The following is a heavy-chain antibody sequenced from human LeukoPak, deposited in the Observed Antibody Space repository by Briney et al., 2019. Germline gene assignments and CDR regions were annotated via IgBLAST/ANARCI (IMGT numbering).Heavy chain of an antibody. CDR3: ARQAGY. V-gene: IGHV3-30-3*01. Sequence: GRSLRLSCAASGFTFSNYAMHWVRQAPGKGLDWVAVISDDGSNKYYADSVKGRFTISRDNSRDTLYLQMNSLRAEDTAVYYCARQAGYWGQGTLVTVSS. CDR2: ISDDGSNK. J-gene: IGHJ4*02. CDR1: GFTFSNYA.